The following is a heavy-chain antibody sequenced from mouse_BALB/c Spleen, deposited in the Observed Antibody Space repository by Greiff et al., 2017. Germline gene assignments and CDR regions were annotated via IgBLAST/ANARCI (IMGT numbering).Heavy chain of an antibody. CDR2: IYPGGGYT. D-gene: IGHD1-2*01. J-gene: IGHJ4*01. CDR3: ASGSLITTATSAMDY. Sequence: QVQLQQPGAELVRPGVSVKLSCKASGYTFTNYWLGWVKQRPGHGLEWIGDIYPGGGYTNYNEKFKGKATLTADTSSSTAYMQLSSLTSEDSAVYFCASGSLITTATSAMDYWGQGTSVTVSS. V-gene: IGHV1-63*02. CDR1: GYTFTNYW.